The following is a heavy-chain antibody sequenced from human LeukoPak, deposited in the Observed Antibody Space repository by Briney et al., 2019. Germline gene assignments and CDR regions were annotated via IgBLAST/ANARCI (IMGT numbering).Heavy chain of an antibody. CDR3: ARGLYYYDRPGASDI. J-gene: IGHJ3*02. V-gene: IGHV1-2*04. Sequence: ASVKVSCKAAGGTFSSYATSWVRQAPGQGLEWMGWINPNSGGTNYAQKFQGWVTMTRDTSISTAYVELSRLRSDDTAVYYCARGLYYYDRPGASDIWGQGTMVTVSS. D-gene: IGHD3-22*01. CDR1: GGTFSSYA. CDR2: INPNSGGT.